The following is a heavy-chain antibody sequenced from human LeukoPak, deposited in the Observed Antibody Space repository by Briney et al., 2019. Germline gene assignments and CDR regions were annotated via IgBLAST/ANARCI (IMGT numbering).Heavy chain of an antibody. V-gene: IGHV1-24*01. Sequence: ASVKVSCKVSGYTLTELSMHWVRQAPGKGLEWMGGFDPEDGETIYAQKFQGGVTMTEDTSTDTAYMELSSLRSEDTAVYYCATQQPATMVRGVMVYWGQGTLVTVSS. CDR2: FDPEDGET. J-gene: IGHJ4*02. CDR3: ATQQPATMVRGVMVY. CDR1: GYTLTELS. D-gene: IGHD3-10*01.